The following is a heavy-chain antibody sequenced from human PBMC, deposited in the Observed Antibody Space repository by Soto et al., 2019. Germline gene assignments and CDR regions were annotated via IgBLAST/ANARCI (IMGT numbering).Heavy chain of an antibody. Sequence: QVQLQESGPGLVKPSQTLSLTCTVSGGSISSGDYYWSWTRQPPGKGLEWIGYIYHSGSTYYNPSLKRLVTISVDTSKNQFSLKLSSVTAADTAVYYCAREHPDGARLDPWGQGTLVTVSS. J-gene: IGHJ5*02. CDR1: GGSISSGDYY. V-gene: IGHV4-30-4*01. CDR3: AREHPDGARLDP. CDR2: IYHSGST.